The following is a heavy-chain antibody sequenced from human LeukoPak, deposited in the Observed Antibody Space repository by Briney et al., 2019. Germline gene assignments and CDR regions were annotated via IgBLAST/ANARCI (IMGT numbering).Heavy chain of an antibody. V-gene: IGHV4-59*08. CDR3: AAIPQPWLVWWYFDY. Sequence: PSETLSLTCTVSGGSISSYYWSWLRQPPGKGLEWLGYIYYSGSTNYNPSLKSRVTISVDTSKNQFSLKLSSVTAADTAVYYCAAIPQPWLVWWYFDYWGQGTLVTVSS. CDR1: GGSISSYY. CDR2: IYYSGST. D-gene: IGHD6-19*01. J-gene: IGHJ4*02.